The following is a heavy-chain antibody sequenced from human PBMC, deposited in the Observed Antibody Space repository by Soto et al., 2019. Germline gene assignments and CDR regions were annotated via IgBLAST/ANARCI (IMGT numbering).Heavy chain of an antibody. V-gene: IGHV1-2*04. D-gene: IGHD3-10*01. Sequence: ASVKVSCKASGYTLTGYHMHWVRQTPGKGLEWMGWINPNSGGTNYAQKFQGWVTMTRDTSISTAYMELSRLRSDDTAVYYCAREVLDYYGSGSYNGMDVWGQGTTVTASS. J-gene: IGHJ6*02. CDR2: INPNSGGT. CDR3: AREVLDYYGSGSYNGMDV. CDR1: GYTLTGYH.